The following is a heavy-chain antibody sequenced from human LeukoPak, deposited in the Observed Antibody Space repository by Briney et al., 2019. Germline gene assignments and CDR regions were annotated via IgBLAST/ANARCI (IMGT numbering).Heavy chain of an antibody. CDR2: INPSGGST. CDR1: GYTFTAYY. J-gene: IGHJ4*02. D-gene: IGHD6-19*01. Sequence: ASVKVSCKASGYTFTAYYIHWVRQAPGQGLEWMGIINPSGGSTTYAQNFQGRVTMTRDTSTSAVYMELSSLRSEDTAVYYYARGGSLAVAPHLYYFDYWGQGTLVTVSS. V-gene: IGHV1-46*01. CDR3: ARGGSLAVAPHLYYFDY.